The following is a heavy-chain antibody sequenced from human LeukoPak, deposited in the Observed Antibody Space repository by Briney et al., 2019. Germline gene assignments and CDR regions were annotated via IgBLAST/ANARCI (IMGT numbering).Heavy chain of an antibody. D-gene: IGHD2-2*01. V-gene: IGHV3-43*02. CDR3: AKGMIDIVVVPAASTLVG. Sequence: GSLRLSCAASGFTIDDYAMHWVRQAPGKGLEWVSLISGDGGSTYYADSVKGRFTISRDNSKNSLYLQMNSLRTEDTALYYCAKGMIDIVVVPAASTLVGWGQGTLVTVSS. CDR1: GFTIDDYA. CDR2: ISGDGGST. J-gene: IGHJ4*02.